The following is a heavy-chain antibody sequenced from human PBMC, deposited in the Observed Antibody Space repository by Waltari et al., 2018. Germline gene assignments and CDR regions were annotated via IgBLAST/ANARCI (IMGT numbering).Heavy chain of an antibody. Sequence: QLQLQESGPGLVKPSETLSLTCPVSGGSISRSLYYWGWIRQPPGKGLEWIGSIYYTGRTYYNPSLKSRVTISVDTSENQFSLKLTSVTAADTAVYYCASPAGATGYYYMDVWGKGTTVTVSS. CDR3: ASPAGATGYYYMDV. CDR2: IYYTGRT. V-gene: IGHV4-39*01. CDR1: GGSISRSLYY. J-gene: IGHJ6*03.